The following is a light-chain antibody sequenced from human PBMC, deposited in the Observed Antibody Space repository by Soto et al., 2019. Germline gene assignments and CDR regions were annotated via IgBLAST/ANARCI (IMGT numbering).Light chain of an antibody. CDR1: QDISNY. CDR3: QQCDNLLLT. Sequence: DIQMTQSPSSLSASVGDRVTITCQASQDISNYLNWYQQKPGKAPKLLIYDASNLETGVPSRFSGSGSGTDFTFTISSLQPEDIGTYYCQQCDNLLLTFGGGTKVEIK. V-gene: IGKV1-33*01. J-gene: IGKJ4*01. CDR2: DAS.